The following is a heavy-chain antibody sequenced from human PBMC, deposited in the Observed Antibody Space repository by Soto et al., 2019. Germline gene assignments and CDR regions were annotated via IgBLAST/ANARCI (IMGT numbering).Heavy chain of an antibody. CDR3: ARAPTDVAAAGNWKFDP. CDR1: GGSISSYY. V-gene: IGHV4-59*01. Sequence: SETLSLTCTVSGGSISSYYWSWIRQPPGKGLEWIGYIYYSGSTNYNPSLKSRVTISVDTSKNQFSLKLSSVTAADTAVYYCARAPTDVAAAGNWKFDPWGQGTLVTVSS. J-gene: IGHJ5*02. CDR2: IYYSGST. D-gene: IGHD6-13*01.